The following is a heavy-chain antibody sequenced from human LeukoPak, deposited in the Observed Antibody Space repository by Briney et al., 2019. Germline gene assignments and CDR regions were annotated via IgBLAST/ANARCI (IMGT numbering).Heavy chain of an antibody. CDR3: ARPARSYYDSSGYYSRRSAEYFQH. J-gene: IGHJ1*01. CDR1: GYTFTSYY. Sequence: GASVKVSCKASGYTFTSYYMHWVRQAPGQGLECMGIINPSGGSTSYAQKFQGRVTMTRDTSTSTVYMELSSLRSEDTAVYYCARPARSYYDSSGYYSRRSAEYFQHWGQGTLVTVSS. D-gene: IGHD3-22*01. CDR2: INPSGGST. V-gene: IGHV1-46*01.